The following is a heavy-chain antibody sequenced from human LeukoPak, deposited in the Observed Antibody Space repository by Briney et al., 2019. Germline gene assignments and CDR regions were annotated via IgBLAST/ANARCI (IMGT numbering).Heavy chain of an antibody. D-gene: IGHD1-14*01. Sequence: SDTLSLTRTVSLVSTTSRFWSWVRQPPGQGLQWVGEIHIIGCASHNPPLQSRVTISIDRSRNQIALELSSVTAADTAVYYCAREILGGFNPGAYWGQGTLVTVSS. CDR3: AREILGGFNPGAY. CDR2: IHIIGCA. J-gene: IGHJ4*02. V-gene: IGHV4-4*02. CDR1: LVSTTSRFW.